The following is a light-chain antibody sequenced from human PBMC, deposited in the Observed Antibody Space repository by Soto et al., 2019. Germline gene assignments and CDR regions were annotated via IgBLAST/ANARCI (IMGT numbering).Light chain of an antibody. CDR3: QQRNIWPPVT. Sequence: DIVMTQSPDSVAVSLGERATIKCKSSQSVLYNSNNKNYLGWYQQKPGQPPKLLIYWASTRESGVPDRFSGSGSGTDFTLTISSLEPEDSAVYYCQQRNIWPPVTFGQGTRLEIK. CDR2: WAS. CDR1: QSVLYNSNNKNY. J-gene: IGKJ5*01. V-gene: IGKV4-1*01.